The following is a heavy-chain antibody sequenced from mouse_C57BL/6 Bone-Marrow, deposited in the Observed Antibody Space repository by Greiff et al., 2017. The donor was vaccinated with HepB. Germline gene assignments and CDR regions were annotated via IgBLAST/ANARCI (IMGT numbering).Heavy chain of an antibody. V-gene: IGHV5-6*01. Sequence: VQLQQSGGDLVKPGGSLKLSCAASGFTFSSYGMSWVRQTPDKRLEWVATISSGGSYTYYPDSVTGRFTISRDNAKNTLYLQMSSLKSEDTAMYYCARRRQLRMDYWGQGTSVTVSS. CDR2: ISSGGSYT. J-gene: IGHJ4*01. CDR3: ARRRQLRMDY. CDR1: GFTFSSYG. D-gene: IGHD3-2*02.